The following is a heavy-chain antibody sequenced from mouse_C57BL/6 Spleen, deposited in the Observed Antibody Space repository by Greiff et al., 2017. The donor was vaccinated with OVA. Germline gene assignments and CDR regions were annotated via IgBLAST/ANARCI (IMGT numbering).Heavy chain of an antibody. J-gene: IGHJ4*01. CDR1: GYTFTSYW. D-gene: IGHD2-4*01. CDR2: IDPSDSYT. Sequence: VQLQQPGAELVMPGASVKLSCKASGYTFTSYWMHWVKQRPGQGLEWIGEIDPSDSYTNYNQKFKGKSTVTVDKSSSTAYMQLSSLTSEDSAVYYCAIYYDYDGAMDYWGQGTSVTVSS. CDR3: AIYYDYDGAMDY. V-gene: IGHV1-69*01.